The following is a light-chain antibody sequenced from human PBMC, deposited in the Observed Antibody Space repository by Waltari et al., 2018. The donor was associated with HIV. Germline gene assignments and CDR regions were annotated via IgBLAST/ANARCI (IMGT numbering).Light chain of an antibody. CDR3: ATWDDSLRGVV. Sequence: QSVLTQPPSASGTPGQRISISCFGSSSNIGSNYVYWYQQLPGTAPNLLIYRNNQRPSGVPDRFSGSKSGTSAFRAISGLRSEEEDDYYCATWDDSLRGVVFGGGAKLTVL. CDR1: SSNIGSNY. V-gene: IGLV1-47*01. J-gene: IGLJ2*01. CDR2: RNN.